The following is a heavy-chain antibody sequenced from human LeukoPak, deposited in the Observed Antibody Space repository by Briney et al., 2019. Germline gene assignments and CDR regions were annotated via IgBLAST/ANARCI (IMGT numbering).Heavy chain of an antibody. D-gene: IGHD1-7*01. V-gene: IGHV3-73*01. Sequence: GGSLKLSCAASGFTFSGSAMHWVRQASGKGLEWVGRIRSKANSYATAYAASVKGRFTISRDDSKNTPYLQMNSLKTEDTAVYYCTKGWELPNWFDPWGQGTLVTVSS. J-gene: IGHJ5*02. CDR2: IRSKANSYAT. CDR3: TKGWELPNWFDP. CDR1: GFTFSGSA.